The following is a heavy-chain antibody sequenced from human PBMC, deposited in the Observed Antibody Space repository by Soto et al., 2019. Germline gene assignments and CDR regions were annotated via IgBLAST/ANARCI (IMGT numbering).Heavy chain of an antibody. V-gene: IGHV3-74*01. CDR2: INSDGSHT. CDR1: GLSFNMYW. Sequence: EVQLVESGGGLVQPGGSLRLSCAASGLSFNMYWMHWVRQVPGKGLVWLARINSDGSHTIYVDSVKGRFTISRDNAKDTVFLQMDSLRHEDTGVYYCAGGMAGLDVWGQGTTVTVSS. J-gene: IGHJ6*02. CDR3: AGGMAGLDV.